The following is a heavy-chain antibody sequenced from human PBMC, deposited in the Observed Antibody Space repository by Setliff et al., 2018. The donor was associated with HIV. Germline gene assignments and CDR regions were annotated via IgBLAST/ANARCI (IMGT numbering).Heavy chain of an antibody. D-gene: IGHD6-19*01. Sequence: SETLSLTCAVSGGSISSGGYSWSWIRQPPGKGLEWIGYIYYSGTTYYNSSLKSRVTISLHTSKNQFSLKLSSVTAADTAMYYCAKSYGSGWSADTFDIWGQGTVVTVSS. CDR2: IYYSGTT. CDR1: GGSISSGGYS. J-gene: IGHJ3*02. CDR3: AKSYGSGWSADTFDI. V-gene: IGHV4-30-2*05.